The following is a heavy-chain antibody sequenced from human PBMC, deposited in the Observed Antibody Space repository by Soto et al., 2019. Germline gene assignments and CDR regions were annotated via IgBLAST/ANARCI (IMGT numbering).Heavy chain of an antibody. Sequence: PGGSLRLSCAASGFTFSSYWMHWVRQAPGKGLVWVSRINSDGSSTSNADSVKGRFTISRDNAKNTLYLQMNSLRAEDTAVYYWGKDRSVVAPTPDFDYWGKGTLVTVSS. CDR2: INSDGSST. CDR3: GKDRSVVAPTPDFDY. J-gene: IGHJ4*02. D-gene: IGHD5-12*01. CDR1: GFTFSSYW. V-gene: IGHV3-74*01.